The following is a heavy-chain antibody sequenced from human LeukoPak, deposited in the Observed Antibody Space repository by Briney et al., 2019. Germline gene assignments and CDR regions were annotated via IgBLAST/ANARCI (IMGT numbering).Heavy chain of an antibody. D-gene: IGHD4-17*01. Sequence: PSETLSLTCTVSGGSISSYYWSWIRQPPGKGLEWIGYIYYSGSTNYNPSLKSRVTISVDTSKNQFSLKLSSVTAADTAVYYCARHGPTVTLNYWGQGTLVTVSS. J-gene: IGHJ4*02. CDR1: GGSISSYY. V-gene: IGHV4-59*08. CDR2: IYYSGST. CDR3: ARHGPTVTLNY.